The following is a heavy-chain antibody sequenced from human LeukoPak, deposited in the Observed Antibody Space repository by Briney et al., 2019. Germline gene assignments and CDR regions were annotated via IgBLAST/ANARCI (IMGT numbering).Heavy chain of an antibody. J-gene: IGHJ6*02. Sequence: PGRSLRLSCAASGFTFSSYAMSWVRQAPGKGLEWVSAISGSGGSTYYADSVKGRFTISRDNSKNTLYLQMNSLRAEDTAVYYCAKNGINRTVVPAAIVEARRRDKTKRYYYYGMDVWGQGTTVTVSS. CDR3: AKNGINRTVVPAAIVEARRRDKTKRYYYYGMDV. CDR1: GFTFSSYA. CDR2: ISGSGGST. V-gene: IGHV3-23*01. D-gene: IGHD2-2*02.